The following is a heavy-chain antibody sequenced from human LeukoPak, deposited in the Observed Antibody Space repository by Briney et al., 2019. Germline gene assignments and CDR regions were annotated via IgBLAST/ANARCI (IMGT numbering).Heavy chain of an antibody. CDR1: GYTFTSYD. CDR3: ARDPLQLWSFDY. Sequence: VASVKVSCKASGYTFTSYDINWVRQAPGQGLEWMGWMNPNSGNTGYAQKFQGRVTITRNTSISTAYMELSSLRAEDTAVYYCARDPLQLWSFDYWGQGTLVTVSS. V-gene: IGHV1-8*03. CDR2: MNPNSGNT. J-gene: IGHJ4*02. D-gene: IGHD5-18*01.